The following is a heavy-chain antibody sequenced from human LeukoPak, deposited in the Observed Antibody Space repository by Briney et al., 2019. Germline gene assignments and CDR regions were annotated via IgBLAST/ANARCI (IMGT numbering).Heavy chain of an antibody. V-gene: IGHV3-23*01. CDR3: VRRGDASSGWGDHDF. D-gene: IGHD6-19*01. CDR1: GFTFNRNA. Sequence: TGGSLRLSCAASGFTFNRNAISWVRQAPGKGLEWVSTIGGSGDKTFYADSVKGWFTISRDNSKNMVHLQMNSLTGEDTALYYCVRRGDASSGWGDHDFWGQGALVTVSS. J-gene: IGHJ4*02. CDR2: IGGSGDKT.